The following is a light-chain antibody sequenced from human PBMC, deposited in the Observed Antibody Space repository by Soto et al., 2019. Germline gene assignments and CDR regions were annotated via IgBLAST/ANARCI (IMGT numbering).Light chain of an antibody. CDR3: CSYAGRSAWV. J-gene: IGLJ3*02. V-gene: IGLV2-23*01. CDR1: SSDVGNYDL. CDR2: EGS. Sequence: QSALTQPASVSGSPGQSITISCTGSSSDVGNYDLDSWYQQHPGKVPKLMIYEGSKRPSGLSHRSAGTNAGKAAPLTSSVLQADDADDYCGCSYAGRSAWVFGGGTKLTVL.